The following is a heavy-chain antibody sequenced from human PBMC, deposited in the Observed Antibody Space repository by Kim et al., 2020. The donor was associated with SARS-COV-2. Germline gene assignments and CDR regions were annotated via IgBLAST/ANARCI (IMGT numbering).Heavy chain of an antibody. J-gene: IGHJ6*02. V-gene: IGHV3-23*01. CDR3: AKDVSPVRMANGMDV. Sequence: GGSLRLSCAASGFTFSSYAMSWVRQAPGKGLEWVSAISGSGGSTYYADSVKGRFTISRDNSKNTLYLQMNSLRAEDTAVYYCAKDVSPVRMANGMDVWGQGTTVTVSS. CDR1: GFTFSSYA. CDR2: ISGSGGST. D-gene: IGHD2-8*01.